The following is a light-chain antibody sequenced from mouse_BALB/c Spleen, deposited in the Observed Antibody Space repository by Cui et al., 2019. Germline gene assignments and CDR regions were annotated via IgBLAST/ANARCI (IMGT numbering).Light chain of an antibody. CDR3: LQYDEFPFT. J-gene: IGKJ4*01. Sequence: DIKMTQSTSSMYAYLGERVTITCKASQDINSYVRWFQQKPGKSPKTLIYRANRLVDGVPSRFSGSGSGKDYSLTISSLEYEDMGIYYCLQYDEFPFTFGSGTKLEIK. CDR2: RAN. V-gene: IGKV14-111*01. CDR1: QDINSY.